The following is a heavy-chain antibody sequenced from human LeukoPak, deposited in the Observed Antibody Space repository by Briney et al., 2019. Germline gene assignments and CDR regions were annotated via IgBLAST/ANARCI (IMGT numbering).Heavy chain of an antibody. CDR2: MNPNSGNT. Sequence: ASVKVSCKASGYTFTGYYMHWVRQAPGQGLEWMGWMNPNSGNTGYAQKFQGRVTMTRNTSISTAYMELSSLRSEDRAVYYCARGMGRELLGYWGQGTLVTVSS. D-gene: IGHD1-26*01. CDR3: ARGMGRELLGY. CDR1: GYTFTGYY. J-gene: IGHJ4*02. V-gene: IGHV1-8*02.